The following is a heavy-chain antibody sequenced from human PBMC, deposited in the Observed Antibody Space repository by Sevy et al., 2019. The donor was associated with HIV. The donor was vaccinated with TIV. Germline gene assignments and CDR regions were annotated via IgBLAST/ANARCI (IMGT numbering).Heavy chain of an antibody. CDR3: ARDSHYYGSGTPPPFDY. J-gene: IGHJ4*02. CDR2: ISAYNGNT. Sequence: ASVKVSCKASGYTFTSYGISWVRQAPGQGLEWMGWISAYNGNTNYAQKLQGRVTMTTDTSTSTAYMELRSLRSDDPAVYYCARDSHYYGSGTPPPFDYWGQGTLVTVSS. D-gene: IGHD3-10*01. V-gene: IGHV1-18*04. CDR1: GYTFTSYG.